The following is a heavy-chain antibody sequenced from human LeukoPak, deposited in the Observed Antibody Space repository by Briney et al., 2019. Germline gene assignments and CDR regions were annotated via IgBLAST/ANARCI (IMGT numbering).Heavy chain of an antibody. Sequence: GGSLRLPCAASGFTLSNYWMHWVRQAPGKGLVWVSRINSDGINTSYADSVKGRFTISRDNAKNTLNLQMNSLRAEDTAVYYCARDLGQYYDTSDNWFDPWGQGTLVTVSS. CDR3: ARDLGQYYDTSDNWFDP. CDR2: INSDGINT. D-gene: IGHD3-22*01. V-gene: IGHV3-74*01. J-gene: IGHJ5*02. CDR1: GFTLSNYW.